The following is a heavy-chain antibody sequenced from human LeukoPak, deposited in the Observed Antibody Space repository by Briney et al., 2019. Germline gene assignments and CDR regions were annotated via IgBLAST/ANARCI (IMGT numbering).Heavy chain of an antibody. D-gene: IGHD6-6*01. CDR3: ARDLYSSSSGFDY. CDR2: INSDGSST. V-gene: IGHV3-74*01. J-gene: IGHJ4*02. Sequence: GGSLRLSCAASGFTFSSYWMHWVRQAPGKGRVWVSRINSDGSSTSYADSVKGRFTTSSDNAKNTLYLQMNSLRAEDRAVYYCARDLYSSSSGFDYWGQGTLVTVSS. CDR1: GFTFSSYW.